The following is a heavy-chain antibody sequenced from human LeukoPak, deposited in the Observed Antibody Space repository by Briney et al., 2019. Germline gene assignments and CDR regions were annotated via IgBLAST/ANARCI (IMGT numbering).Heavy chain of an antibody. CDR3: ASECSGGSCYLFAVGGSSNY. Sequence: GGSVRLSCAASGFTFSSYSVNWVLQAPGKGLEWVSSISSSSSYIYYADSVKGRFTISRDNAKNSLYLQMNSLRAEDTAVYYCASECSGGSCYLFAVGGSSNYWGQGTLVTVSS. J-gene: IGHJ4*02. CDR2: ISSSSSYI. CDR1: GFTFSSYS. V-gene: IGHV3-21*01. D-gene: IGHD2-15*01.